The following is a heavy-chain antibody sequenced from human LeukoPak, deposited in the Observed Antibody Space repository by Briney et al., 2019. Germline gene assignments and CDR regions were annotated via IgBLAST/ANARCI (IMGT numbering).Heavy chain of an antibody. CDR1: GGSISSGGYY. D-gene: IGHD2/OR15-2a*01. V-gene: IGHV4-30-4*01. J-gene: IGHJ4*02. Sequence: SETLSLTCTVSGGSISSGGYYWSWIRQPPGKGLEWIGYIYYSGSTYYNPSLKIRVTISVDTSKNQSSLKLSSVTAEDTAVYYCARDFFSPYRADYGGQGTLVTVSS. CDR3: ARDFFSPYRADY. CDR2: IYYSGST.